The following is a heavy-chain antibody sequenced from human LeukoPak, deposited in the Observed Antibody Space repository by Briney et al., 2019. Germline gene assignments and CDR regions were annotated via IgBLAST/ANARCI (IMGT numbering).Heavy chain of an antibody. CDR2: INSGGST. V-gene: IGHV3-66*01. Sequence: PGGSLRLSCAASGFTVSSNNMNWVRQAPGKGLEWVSVINSGGSTYYADSVKGRFTISRDNSKNTLYLQMNSLRAEDTAVYYCARAVYSGYDWGFDYWGQGTLVTVSS. CDR1: GFTVSSNN. J-gene: IGHJ4*02. CDR3: ARAVYSGYDWGFDY. D-gene: IGHD5-12*01.